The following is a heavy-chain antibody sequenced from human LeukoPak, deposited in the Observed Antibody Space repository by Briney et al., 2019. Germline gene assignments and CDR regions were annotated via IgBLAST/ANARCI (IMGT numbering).Heavy chain of an antibody. J-gene: IGHJ4*02. CDR1: GFTFSSHW. Sequence: PGGSLRLSCAVSGFTFSSHWMSWVRQALGKGLEWVANIKQDGNEKYYVDSVKGRFTISRDNAKNSLYLQMNSLRAEDTAVYYCARPSYYYDSSGYYAFDYWGQGTLVTVSS. CDR3: ARPSYYYDSSGYYAFDY. V-gene: IGHV3-7*01. D-gene: IGHD3-22*01. CDR2: IKQDGNEK.